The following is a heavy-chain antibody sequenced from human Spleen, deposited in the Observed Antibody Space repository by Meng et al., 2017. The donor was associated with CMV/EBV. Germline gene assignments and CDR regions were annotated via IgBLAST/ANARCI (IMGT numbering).Heavy chain of an antibody. D-gene: IGHD7-27*01. V-gene: IGHV1-2*02. CDR3: ARDNNWGPDY. J-gene: IGHJ4*02. CDR2: ISPYDGP. Sequence: ASVKVSCKASGYTFTGYYMHWVRQAPGRGLEWIGWISPYDGPNYARNLRGRVTLTRDTSINTGYMELTRLTSDDTAVYYCARDNNWGPDYWGQGTLVTVSS. CDR1: GYTFTGYY.